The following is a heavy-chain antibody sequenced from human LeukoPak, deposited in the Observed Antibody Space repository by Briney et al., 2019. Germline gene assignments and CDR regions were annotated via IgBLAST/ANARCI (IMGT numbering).Heavy chain of an antibody. CDR1: GFTFSSYE. J-gene: IGHJ5*02. CDR3: ARDRHYVWGRGMFDP. Sequence: QSGGSLRLSCAASGFTFSSYEMNWVRQAPGKGMEWVSYISSSGSTIYYADSVKGRFTISRDNAKNSLYLQMNSLRAEDTAVYYCARDRHYVWGRGMFDPWGQGTLVTVSS. CDR2: ISSSGSTI. D-gene: IGHD3-16*01. V-gene: IGHV3-48*03.